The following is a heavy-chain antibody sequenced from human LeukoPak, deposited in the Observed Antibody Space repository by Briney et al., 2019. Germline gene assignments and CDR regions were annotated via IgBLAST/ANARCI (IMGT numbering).Heavy chain of an antibody. Sequence: GGSLRLSCAASGFTFSSYAMHWVRRAPGKGLEWVAVISYDGSNKYYADSVKGRFTISRDNSKNTLYLQMNSLRAEDTAVYYCARDRGYSPWYYFDYWGQGTLVTVSS. D-gene: IGHD5-18*01. CDR1: GFTFSSYA. V-gene: IGHV3-30-3*01. J-gene: IGHJ4*02. CDR3: ARDRGYSPWYYFDY. CDR2: ISYDGSNK.